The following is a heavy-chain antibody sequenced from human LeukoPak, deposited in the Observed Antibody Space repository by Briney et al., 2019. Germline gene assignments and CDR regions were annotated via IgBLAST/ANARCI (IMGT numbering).Heavy chain of an antibody. CDR1: GYTFTGYY. D-gene: IGHD2-15*01. CDR2: INPNSGGT. Sequence: ASVKVSCKASGYTFTGYYMHLVRQAPGQGLEWMGCINPNSGGTNYAQKFQGRVTMTRDTSISTAYMELSRLRSDDTAVYYCARAVVVVAATMIDSWGQGPLVTVSS. J-gene: IGHJ4*02. V-gene: IGHV1-2*02. CDR3: ARAVVVVAATMIDS.